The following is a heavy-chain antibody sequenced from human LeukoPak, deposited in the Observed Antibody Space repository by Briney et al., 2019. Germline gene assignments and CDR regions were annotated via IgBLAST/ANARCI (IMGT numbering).Heavy chain of an antibody. Sequence: SETLSLTCTVSGESISGFYWNWIRQPPGKGLEWIGYIYYSGSTNYNPSLKSRVTISVDTSKNQFSLKLSSVTAADTAVYYCARFSDEGDYFDYWGQGTLVTVSS. CDR2: IYYSGST. D-gene: IGHD3-16*01. J-gene: IGHJ4*02. V-gene: IGHV4-59*08. CDR1: GESISGFY. CDR3: ARFSDEGDYFDY.